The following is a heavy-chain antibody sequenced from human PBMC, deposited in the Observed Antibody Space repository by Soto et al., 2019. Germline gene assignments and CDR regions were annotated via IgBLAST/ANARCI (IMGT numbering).Heavy chain of an antibody. Sequence: ESLTISCQVSGYTFTIYWIGLVGQMPGKGLEWMGIIYPSDSDTRYSPSFQGQVTISADQSINTAYLQWDSLKASDTAIYYCARPANTVADHFDLWGQGTPVTVSS. J-gene: IGHJ4*02. CDR1: GYTFTIYW. V-gene: IGHV5-51*01. CDR2: IYPSDSDT. CDR3: ARPANTVADHFDL. D-gene: IGHD4-17*01.